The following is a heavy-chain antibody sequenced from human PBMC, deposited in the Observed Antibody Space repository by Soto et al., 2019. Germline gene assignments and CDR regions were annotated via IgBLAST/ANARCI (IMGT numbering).Heavy chain of an antibody. CDR3: ARVALQYYDSDGRHEG. J-gene: IGHJ4*02. V-gene: IGHV3-48*02. Sequence: GGSLRLSCAASGFTFRHYSMHWVRQAPGKGLEWVAYISTSSGPRYYADSVKGRFTISRDNDRKSIYLEMSSLRDEDTAIYYCARVALQYYDSDGRHEGWGPGTLVTVSS. D-gene: IGHD3-16*01. CDR1: GFTFRHYS. CDR2: ISTSSGPR.